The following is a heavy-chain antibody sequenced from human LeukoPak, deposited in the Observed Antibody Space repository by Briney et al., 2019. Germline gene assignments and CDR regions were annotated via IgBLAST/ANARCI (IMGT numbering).Heavy chain of an antibody. CDR2: IYSGGST. CDR3: ARSSERYYFDY. Sequence: GGSLRLSCAASGFTVSSNYMSWVRQAPGKGLEGVSVIYSGGSTYYGDSGKGRFTISRDNSKNTLYLQMNSLRAEDTAVYYCARSSERYYFDYWGQGTLVTVSS. J-gene: IGHJ4*02. V-gene: IGHV3-53*01. CDR1: GFTVSSNY.